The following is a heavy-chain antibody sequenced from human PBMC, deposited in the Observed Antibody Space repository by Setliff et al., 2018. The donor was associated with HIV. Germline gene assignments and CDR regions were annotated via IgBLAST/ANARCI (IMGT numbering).Heavy chain of an antibody. CDR3: ARASGAYRDSFYFDY. D-gene: IGHD2-21*01. CDR2: IDWDDDK. J-gene: IGHJ4*02. V-gene: IGHV2-70*11. CDR1: WFSLSIRGMC. Sequence: SGPTLVNPTQTLTLTCTFSWFSLSIRGMCVSWIRQPPGKALEWLARIDWDDDKYYSTSLKTRLTISKDTSKNQVVLTMTNMGPVDTATYYCARASGAYRDSFYFDYWGQGALVTVSS.